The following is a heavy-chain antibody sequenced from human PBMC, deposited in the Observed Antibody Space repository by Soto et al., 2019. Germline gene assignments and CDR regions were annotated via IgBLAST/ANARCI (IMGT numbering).Heavy chain of an antibody. V-gene: IGHV4-31*03. D-gene: IGHD3-9*01. CDR3: AREIYDILNGYYWLDY. Sequence: QVQLQESGPGLVKPSQTLSLTCTVSGGSISSGGYYWSWIRQHPGKGLEWIGYIYYSGSTYYNPSLKSRVTISVDTSTNQCSLKLSSVTAADTAVYYCAREIYDILNGYYWLDYWGQGTLVTVSS. CDR1: GGSISSGGYY. CDR2: IYYSGST. J-gene: IGHJ4*02.